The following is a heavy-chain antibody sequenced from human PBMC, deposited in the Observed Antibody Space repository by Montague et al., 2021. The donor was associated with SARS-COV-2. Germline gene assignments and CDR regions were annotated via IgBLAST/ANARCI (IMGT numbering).Heavy chain of an antibody. V-gene: IGHV3-30-3*01. D-gene: IGHD3-10*01. CDR2: ISYDGSNK. CDR1: GITFSSYA. CDR3: AREGLSGSYYGFLDY. Sequence: SLRLSCAASGITFSSYAMHLVRQAPGKGLEWVAVISYDGSNKYYADPVKGRFTISRDNSKNTLYLQMNSLRAEDTAVYYCAREGLSGSYYGFLDYWGQGTLVTVSS. J-gene: IGHJ4*02.